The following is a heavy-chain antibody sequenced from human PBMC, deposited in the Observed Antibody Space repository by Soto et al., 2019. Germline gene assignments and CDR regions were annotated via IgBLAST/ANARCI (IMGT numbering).Heavy chain of an antibody. CDR1: GFSVSSRY. CDR3: ARELSQGGYGMDV. Sequence: PGGSLRLSCAASGFSVSSRYMSWVRQAPGKGPEWVSVIYSGGSTFYTDSVKGRFTISRDNSKNTLYLQMNSLRAEDTAVYYCARELSQGGYGMDVWGQGTTVTVSS. CDR2: IYSGGST. D-gene: IGHD3-16*01. V-gene: IGHV3-66*01. J-gene: IGHJ6*02.